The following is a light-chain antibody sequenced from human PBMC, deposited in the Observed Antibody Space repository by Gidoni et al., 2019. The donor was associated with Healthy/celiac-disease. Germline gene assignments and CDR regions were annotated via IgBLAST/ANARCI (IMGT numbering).Light chain of an antibody. CDR2: AAS. CDR3: QQRYSTPRT. V-gene: IGKV1-39*01. Sequence: DIQMTPSPSSLSASVGDRVTITCRASQSISSYLNWYQQKPGKAPKLLIYAASSLQSGVPSRFSGSGSGTDFTLTISSLQPEDFATYYCQQRYSTPRTFGGGTKVEIK. CDR1: QSISSY. J-gene: IGKJ4*01.